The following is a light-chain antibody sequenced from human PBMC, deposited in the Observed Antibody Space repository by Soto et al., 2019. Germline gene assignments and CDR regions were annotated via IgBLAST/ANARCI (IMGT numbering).Light chain of an antibody. CDR1: QNIWRL. V-gene: IGKV1-12*01. CDR3: EQAGSFPIT. J-gene: IGKJ5*01. CDR2: DAS. Sequence: DIQMTQSPSYVCASVGDRVAITCRASQNIWRLLAWYQQKPGKAPELLIYDASSLQSGVPPRFSGSGSGTDFTLTISSLQPEDFATYYCEQAGSFPITFGQGTRLEIK.